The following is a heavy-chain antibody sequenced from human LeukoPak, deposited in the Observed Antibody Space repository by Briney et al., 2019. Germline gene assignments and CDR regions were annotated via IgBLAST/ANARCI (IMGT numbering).Heavy chain of an antibody. CDR2: IYWDDAK. V-gene: IGHV2-5*02. CDR1: GFSLSTSGVG. D-gene: IGHD2-15*01. Sequence: SGPTLVNPTQTLTLTCTFSGFSLSTSGVGVGWFRQPPRKALEWLALIYWDDAKRYSPSLKNRLTITQDTSNKQVVLTMTNMDPVDAATYYCAHTVTYSLGDAFDIWGQGTMVTVSS. CDR3: AHTVTYSLGDAFDI. J-gene: IGHJ3*02.